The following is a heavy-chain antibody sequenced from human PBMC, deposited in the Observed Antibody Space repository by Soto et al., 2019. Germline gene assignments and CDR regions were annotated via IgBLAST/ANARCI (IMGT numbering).Heavy chain of an antibody. Sequence: GGSLRLSCAASGFTFSSYAMSWVRQAPGKGLEWVSAISGSGGSTYYADSVKGRFTISRDNSKNTLYLQMNSLRAEDTAVYYCAKGRRGTMIVVVTKPHDAFDIWGQGTMVTVSS. CDR3: AKGRRGTMIVVVTKPHDAFDI. CDR2: ISGSGGST. CDR1: GFTFSSYA. D-gene: IGHD3-22*01. V-gene: IGHV3-23*01. J-gene: IGHJ3*02.